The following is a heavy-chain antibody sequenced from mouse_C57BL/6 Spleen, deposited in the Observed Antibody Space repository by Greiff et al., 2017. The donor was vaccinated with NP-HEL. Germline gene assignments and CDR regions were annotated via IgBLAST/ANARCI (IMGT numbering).Heavy chain of an antibody. D-gene: IGHD2-4*01. CDR1: GYAFTNYL. V-gene: IGHV1-54*01. CDR2: INPGSGGT. CDR3: ARSPYYDYDGEWFAY. J-gene: IGHJ3*01. Sequence: QVQLQQSGAELVRPGTSVKVSCKASGYAFTNYLIEWVKQRPGQGLEWIGVINPGSGGTNYNEKFKGKATLTADKSSSTAYMQLSSLTSEDSAVYFCARSPYYDYDGEWFAYWGQGTLVTVSA.